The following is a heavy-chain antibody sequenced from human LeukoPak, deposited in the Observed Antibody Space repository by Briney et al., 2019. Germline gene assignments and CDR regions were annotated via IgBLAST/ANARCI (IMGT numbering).Heavy chain of an antibody. V-gene: IGHV3-11*04. CDR1: GFSFNDNY. Sequence: GGSLTLSCAASGFSFNDNYMSWIRQPPGKGLEWISYIGNSGSTIFYGDSVKGRFTISRDNTKNSLFLEMNSLQVEDTAVYFCASSSDFWCHFAIDHWGQGILVTVSS. CDR3: ASSSDFWCHFAIDH. J-gene: IGHJ4*02. D-gene: IGHD3-3*01. CDR2: IGNSGSTI.